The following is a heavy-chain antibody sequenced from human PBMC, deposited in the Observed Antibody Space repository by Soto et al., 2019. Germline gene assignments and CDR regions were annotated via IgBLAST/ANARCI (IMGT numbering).Heavy chain of an antibody. D-gene: IGHD6-19*01. J-gene: IGHJ6*02. CDR1: GHSFTTYW. Sequence: PGESLKISCKGSGHSFTTYWIGWVRQMPGKGLEWMGIIYPGDSDTRYSPSFQGQVTISADKSISTAYLQWSSLKASDTAMYYCARKTPGAGSGWSHYYYYGMDVWGQGTTVTVSS. V-gene: IGHV5-51*01. CDR3: ARKTPGAGSGWSHYYYYGMDV. CDR2: IYPGDSDT.